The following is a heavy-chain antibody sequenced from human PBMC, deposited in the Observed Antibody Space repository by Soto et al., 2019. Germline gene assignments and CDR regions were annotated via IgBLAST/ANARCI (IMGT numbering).Heavy chain of an antibody. V-gene: IGHV1-69*01. D-gene: IGHD3-10*01. J-gene: IGHJ4*02. CDR1: GGTFSSYA. CDR3: ARDTGGWFGELRWGFDY. Sequence: QVQLVQSGAEVKKPGSSVKVSCKASGGTFSSYATSWVRQAPGQGLEWMGGIIPIFGTANYAQKFQGRVTITADESTSTAYMELSSLRSEDTAVDYCARDTGGWFGELRWGFDYWGQGTLVTVSS. CDR2: IIPIFGTA.